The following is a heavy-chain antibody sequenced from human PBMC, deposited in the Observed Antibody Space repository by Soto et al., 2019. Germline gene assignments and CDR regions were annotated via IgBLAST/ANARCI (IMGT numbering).Heavy chain of an antibody. CDR3: ARVKTTIFLNWVEP. V-gene: IGHV4-34*01. CDR1: GGSFSGYY. D-gene: IGHD3-9*01. Sequence: SETLSLTCAVYGGSFSGYYWSWIRQPPGKGLEWIGEINHSGSTNYNPSLKSRVTISVDTSKNQFSLKLSSVTAADTAVYYCARVKTTIFLNWVEPWGQGTLVTVS. CDR2: INHSGST. J-gene: IGHJ5*02.